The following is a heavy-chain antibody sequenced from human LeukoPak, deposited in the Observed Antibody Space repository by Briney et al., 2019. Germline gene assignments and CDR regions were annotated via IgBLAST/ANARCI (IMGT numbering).Heavy chain of an antibody. Sequence: SETLSHTCTVSGGSISSSTYYWGWIRQPPGKGLEWIGSYTGSTDYNPSLKSRVAISVDASKSQISLRLSSVTAADTAVYYCARHGPTRKQWLVGDYFDYWGQGTLVTVSS. CDR2: YTGST. CDR3: ARHGPTRKQWLVGDYFDY. V-gene: IGHV4-39*01. CDR1: GGSISSSTYY. D-gene: IGHD6-19*01. J-gene: IGHJ4*02.